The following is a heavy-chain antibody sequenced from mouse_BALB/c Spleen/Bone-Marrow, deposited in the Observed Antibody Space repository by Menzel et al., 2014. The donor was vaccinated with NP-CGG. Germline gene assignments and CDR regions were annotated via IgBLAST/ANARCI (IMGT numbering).Heavy chain of an antibody. J-gene: IGHJ2*01. CDR3: ARDKVYYDYDEGYFEY. Sequence: VMLVASVGDLVHPGCSLILSCEPSGFAFTAYSIRCFRPPTGQALEWLGFISNKANGSTTEYSASVKGRFTISRENAQSSLYLQMNTRRAEDSATYYGARDKVYYDYDEGYFEYWGQGTTLTVSA. CDR2: ISNKANGSTT. D-gene: IGHD2-4*01. CDR1: GFAFTAYS. V-gene: IGHV7-3*02.